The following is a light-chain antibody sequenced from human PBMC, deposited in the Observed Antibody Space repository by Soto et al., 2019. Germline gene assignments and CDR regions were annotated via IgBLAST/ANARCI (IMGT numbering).Light chain of an antibody. CDR2: RAS. J-gene: IGKJ2*02. CDR3: QQYNSYSPCT. CDR1: QSISDW. Sequence: EIQMTQSPSTLSASVGDRVTITCQASQSISDWLAWYQQKPGKAPKLLICRASSLESGVPSRFTGSGSGTEFTLTISNLQPDDFATYYCQQYNSYSPCTFGQGTRLEIK. V-gene: IGKV1-5*03.